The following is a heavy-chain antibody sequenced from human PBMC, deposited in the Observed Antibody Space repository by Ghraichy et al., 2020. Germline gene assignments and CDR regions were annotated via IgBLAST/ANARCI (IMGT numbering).Heavy chain of an antibody. J-gene: IGHJ6*02. CDR2: ISWNSEIR. CDR3: VRQAGNYYYHYGMDV. CDR1: GITVGDYA. V-gene: IGHV3-9*01. D-gene: IGHD6-19*01. Sequence: GGSLRLSCVASGITVGDYAMHWVRQAPGKGLEWVSGISWNSEIREYADSVKGRFTISRDNAKNSLFLQMNSLRAEDTALYYCVRQAGNYYYHYGMDVWGQGTTVTVS.